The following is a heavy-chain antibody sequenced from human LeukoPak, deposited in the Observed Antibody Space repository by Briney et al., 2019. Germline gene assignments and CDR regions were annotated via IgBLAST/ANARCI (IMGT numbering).Heavy chain of an antibody. Sequence: SETLSLTCTVSGGSISSGDYYWSWIRQPPGKGLEWIGYIYYSGSTYYSPSLKSRVTISVDTSKNQFSLKLSSVTAADTAVYYCARVDYDFWSGFNYWGQGTLVTVSS. CDR3: ARVDYDFWSGFNY. J-gene: IGHJ4*02. CDR1: GGSISSGDYY. D-gene: IGHD3-3*01. V-gene: IGHV4-30-4*01. CDR2: IYYSGST.